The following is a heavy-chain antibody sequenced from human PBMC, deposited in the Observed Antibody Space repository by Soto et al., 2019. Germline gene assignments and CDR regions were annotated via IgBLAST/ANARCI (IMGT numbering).Heavy chain of an antibody. CDR2: IYYSGST. Sequence: QLQLQESGPGLVKPSETLSLTCTVSGGSISSSSYYWGWIRQPPGKGLEWIGSIYYSGSTNYNPSLKSRVTISVDTSKNQFSLKLSSVTAADTAVYYCARRVHYYGSGSYYIARLLFDYWGQGTLVTVSS. CDR1: GGSISSSSYY. D-gene: IGHD3-10*01. J-gene: IGHJ4*02. CDR3: ARRVHYYGSGSYYIARLLFDY. V-gene: IGHV4-39*07.